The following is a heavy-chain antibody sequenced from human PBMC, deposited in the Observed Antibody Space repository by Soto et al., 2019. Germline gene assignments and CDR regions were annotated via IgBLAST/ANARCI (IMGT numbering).Heavy chain of an antibody. CDR2: IKYDGSEK. CDR3: ASSPHKDSRPDY. D-gene: IGHD3-22*01. CDR1: GFTFSSYW. J-gene: IGHJ4*02. Sequence: EVQLVESGGGLVQPGGFLRLSCAASGFTFSSYWMSWVRQAPGRGLEWMANIKYDGSEKYYVDSVKGRLTISRDNAKNSLYLQMNSLRAEDTAVNYCASSPHKDSRPDYWGQGTLVTVSS. V-gene: IGHV3-7*03.